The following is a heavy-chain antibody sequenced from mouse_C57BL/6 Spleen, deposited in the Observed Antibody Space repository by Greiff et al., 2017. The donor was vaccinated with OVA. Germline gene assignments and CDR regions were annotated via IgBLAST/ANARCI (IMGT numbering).Heavy chain of an antibody. CDR1: GYTFTGYW. CDR2: ILPGSGST. Sequence: QVQLQQSGAELMKPGASVKLSCKATGYTFTGYWIEWVKQRPGHGLEWIGEILPGSGSTNYNEKFKGKATFTADTSSNTAYMQLSSLTTEDSAIYYCARSRDNWDGPYWYFDVWGTGTTVTVSS. CDR3: ARSRDNWDGPYWYFDV. D-gene: IGHD4-1*02. V-gene: IGHV1-9*01. J-gene: IGHJ1*03.